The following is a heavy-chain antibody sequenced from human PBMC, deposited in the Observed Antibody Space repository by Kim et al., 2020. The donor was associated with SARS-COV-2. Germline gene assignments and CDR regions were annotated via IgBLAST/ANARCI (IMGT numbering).Heavy chain of an antibody. V-gene: IGHV4-39*01. J-gene: IGHJ4*02. CDR3: ARLQGWIQLWYFDY. Sequence: TPPLQSRVTISVDTSKNQFSLKLSSVTAADTAVYYCARLQGWIQLWYFDYWGQGTLVTVSS. D-gene: IGHD5-18*01.